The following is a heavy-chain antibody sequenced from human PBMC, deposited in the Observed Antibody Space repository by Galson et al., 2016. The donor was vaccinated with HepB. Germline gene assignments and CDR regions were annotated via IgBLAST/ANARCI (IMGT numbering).Heavy chain of an antibody. V-gene: IGHV3-33*01. J-gene: IGHJ4*02. CDR2: IWYDGSNK. CDR1: GFTFSSYG. D-gene: IGHD7-27*01. CDR3: ARRGINWGFFDY. Sequence: SLRLSCAASGFTFSSYGMHWVRQAPGKGLEWVAVIWYDGSNKYYADSVKGRFTISRDNSKNTLYPQMNSLRAEDTAVYYCARRGINWGFFDYWGQGTLVTVSS.